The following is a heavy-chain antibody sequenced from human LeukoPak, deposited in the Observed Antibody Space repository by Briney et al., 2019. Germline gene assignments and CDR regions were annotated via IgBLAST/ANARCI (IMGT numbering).Heavy chain of an antibody. V-gene: IGHV4-30-2*01. Sequence: PSQTLSLTCTVSGGSISSGGYYWSWIRQPPGKGLEWIGYIYHSGSTNYNPSLKSRVTMSVDTSKNQFSLKLSSVTAADTAVYYCAREAVAGLFDYWGQGTLVTVSS. CDR2: IYHSGST. CDR1: GGSISSGGYY. J-gene: IGHJ4*02. D-gene: IGHD6-19*01. CDR3: AREAVAGLFDY.